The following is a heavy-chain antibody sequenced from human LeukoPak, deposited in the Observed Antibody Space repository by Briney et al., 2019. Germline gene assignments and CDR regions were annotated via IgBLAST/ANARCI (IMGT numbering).Heavy chain of an antibody. CDR2: IYSGGST. Sequence: GGSLRLSCAASGFTVSSNYMSWVRQAPGKGLEWVSVIYSGGSTYYADSVKGRFTISRDNSKNTLYLQMNSLRAEDTAVYYCARNIAVAGIAEYFQHWGQGTLVAVSS. D-gene: IGHD6-19*01. CDR3: ARNIAVAGIAEYFQH. CDR1: GFTVSSNY. J-gene: IGHJ1*01. V-gene: IGHV3-53*01.